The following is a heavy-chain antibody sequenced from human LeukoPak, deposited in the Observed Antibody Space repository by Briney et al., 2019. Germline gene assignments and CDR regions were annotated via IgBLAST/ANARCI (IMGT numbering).Heavy chain of an antibody. D-gene: IGHD6-25*01. CDR1: GGTFSSYA. Sequence: ASVKVSCKASGGTFSSYAISWVRQAPGQGLEWMGWVHPNSGDTNYAQKFQGRVTMTRDTSASTAYMELNTLRFDDTAVYYCTCGRGFNYDYWGQGTLVTVSS. CDR2: VHPNSGDT. V-gene: IGHV1-2*02. J-gene: IGHJ4*02. CDR3: TCGRGFNYDY.